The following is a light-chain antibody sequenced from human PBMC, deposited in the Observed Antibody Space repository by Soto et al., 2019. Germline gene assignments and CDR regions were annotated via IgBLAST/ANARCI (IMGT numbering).Light chain of an antibody. Sequence: DIQMTQSPSSLSASVGDRVTITCRASQSIAYYLNWFQQKPGKAPKLLIYAASSLQSGVLSRFSGSGSGTDFTLTISSLQPEDFATYYCQQSSNSPMYTFGQGTKLYVK. CDR1: QSIAYY. J-gene: IGKJ2*01. CDR2: AAS. CDR3: QQSSNSPMYT. V-gene: IGKV1-39*01.